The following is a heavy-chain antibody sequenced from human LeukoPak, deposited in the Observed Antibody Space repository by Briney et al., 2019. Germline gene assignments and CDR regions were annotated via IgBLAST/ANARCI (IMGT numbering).Heavy chain of an antibody. Sequence: GGSLRLSCAVSGFSVSGTDMNWVRQAPGMGLEWVSVIYSGGSIYYVNSVKGRFTISRDNSENTVYLQMNSLRADDTAVYYCARSLQLVRFDYWGQGTLVTVSS. CDR2: IYSGGSI. J-gene: IGHJ4*02. D-gene: IGHD6-13*01. CDR1: GFSVSGTD. V-gene: IGHV3-66*01. CDR3: ARSLQLVRFDY.